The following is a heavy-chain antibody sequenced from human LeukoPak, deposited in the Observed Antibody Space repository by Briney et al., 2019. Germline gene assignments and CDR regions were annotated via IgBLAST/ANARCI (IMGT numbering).Heavy chain of an antibody. D-gene: IGHD3-3*01. CDR1: GFTFSSHA. V-gene: IGHV3-23*01. Sequence: GGSLRLSCAASGFTFSSHATSWVRQAPGKGLEWVSAISGSGGSTYYADSVKGRFTISRDNSKNTLYLQMNSLRAEDTAVYYCAKNSERFLEWLVDYWGQGTLVTVSS. J-gene: IGHJ4*02. CDR3: AKNSERFLEWLVDY. CDR2: ISGSGGST.